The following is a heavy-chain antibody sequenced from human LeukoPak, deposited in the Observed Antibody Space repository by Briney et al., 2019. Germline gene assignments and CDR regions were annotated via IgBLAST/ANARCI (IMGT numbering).Heavy chain of an antibody. CDR2: IYYSGST. V-gene: IGHV4-39*01. J-gene: IGHJ3*02. D-gene: IGHD3-10*01. CDR1: GGSISSSSYY. CDR3: ARTYYYGSGNAFDI. Sequence: SETLSLTCTVSGGSISSSSYYWGWIRQPPGKGLEWIGSIYYSGSTYYNPSLKSRVTISVDTSKNQFSLKLSSVTAADTAVYYCARTYYYGSGNAFDIWGQGTMVTVSS.